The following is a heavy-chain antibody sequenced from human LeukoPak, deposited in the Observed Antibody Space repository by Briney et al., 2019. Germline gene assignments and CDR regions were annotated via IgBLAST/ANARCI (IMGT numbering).Heavy chain of an antibody. CDR3: AREYGSGSYVFDY. CDR2: IKQDGSEK. V-gene: IGHV3-7*01. Sequence: PGGSLRLSCAASGFTFSSYWMSWVRQAPGKGLEWVANIKQDGSEKYYVDSVKGRFTISRDNAKNSLYLQMNSLGAEDTAVYYCAREYGSGSYVFDYWGQGTLVTVSS. D-gene: IGHD3-10*01. CDR1: GFTFSSYW. J-gene: IGHJ4*02.